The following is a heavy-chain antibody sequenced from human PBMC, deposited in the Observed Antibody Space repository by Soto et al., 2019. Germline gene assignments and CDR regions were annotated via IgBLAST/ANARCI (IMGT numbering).Heavy chain of an antibody. CDR3: ARGARRIAARQPLDY. V-gene: IGHV3-9*01. Sequence: PGGSLRLSCGASGFTFDDYAMHWVGQAPGKGLEWVSGISLNSGSIGYADSVKGRFTISRDNAKNSLYLQMNSLRAEDTALYYCARGARRIAARQPLDYWGQGTLVTVSS. J-gene: IGHJ4*02. CDR2: ISLNSGSI. D-gene: IGHD6-6*01. CDR1: GFTFDDYA.